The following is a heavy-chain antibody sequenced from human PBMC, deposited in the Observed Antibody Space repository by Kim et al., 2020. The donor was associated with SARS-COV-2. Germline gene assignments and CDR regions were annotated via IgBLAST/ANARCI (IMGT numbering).Heavy chain of an antibody. CDR3: ARVEMDYYFDY. V-gene: IGHV4-39*07. CDR2: T. Sequence: TYYNPSLKSRVTISVDTAKNQFSLKLSSVTAADTAVYYCARVEMDYYFDYWGQGTLVTVSS. J-gene: IGHJ4*02.